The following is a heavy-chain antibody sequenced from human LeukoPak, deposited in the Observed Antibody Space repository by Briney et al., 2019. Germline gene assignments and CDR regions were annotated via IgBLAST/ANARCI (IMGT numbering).Heavy chain of an antibody. Sequence: SVKVSCKASGGTFSSYAISWVRQAPGQGLEWMGGIIPIFGTANYAQKLQGRVTMTTDTSTNTAYMELRSLRSDDTAVYYCASDHLSIEATGTRYWGQGTLVTVSS. CDR3: ASDHLSIEATGTRY. CDR1: GGTFSSYA. J-gene: IGHJ4*02. V-gene: IGHV1-69*05. CDR2: IIPIFGTA. D-gene: IGHD6-13*01.